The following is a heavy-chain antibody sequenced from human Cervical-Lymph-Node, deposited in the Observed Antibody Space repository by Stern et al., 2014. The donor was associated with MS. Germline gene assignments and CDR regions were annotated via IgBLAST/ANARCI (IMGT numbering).Heavy chain of an antibody. Sequence: VQLGQSGAEVKKPGEYLKISCKGFGYSFTSYWIGWVRQMPGKGLEWMGVMYPGDSDTRYSPSFQGQVTISADKSISTAYLQWSSLKASDTAMYYCARHCAKREQCAFDYWGQGTLVTVSS. CDR2: MYPGDSDT. CDR1: GYSFTSYW. D-gene: IGHD6-19*01. V-gene: IGHV5-51*01. J-gene: IGHJ4*02. CDR3: ARHCAKREQCAFDY.